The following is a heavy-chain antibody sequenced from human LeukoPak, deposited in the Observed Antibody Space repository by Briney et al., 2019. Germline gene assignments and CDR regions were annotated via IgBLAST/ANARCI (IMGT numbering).Heavy chain of an antibody. J-gene: IGHJ4*02. V-gene: IGHV3-64D*09. Sequence: VGSLRLSCTASGFTFSRYAMHCVRQAPGKGLEYVSVIGTNGGSTYYADSVKGRFTISRDNSKNTLYLQMSSLRAEDTAVYYCVKASTGPTGGFDYWGQGTLVTVSA. CDR1: GFTFSRYA. CDR2: IGTNGGST. CDR3: VKASTGPTGGFDY. D-gene: IGHD1-7*01.